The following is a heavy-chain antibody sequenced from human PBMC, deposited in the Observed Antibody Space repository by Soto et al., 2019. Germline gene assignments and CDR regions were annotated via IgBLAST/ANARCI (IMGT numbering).Heavy chain of an antibody. CDR2: INPNSGGT. V-gene: IGHV1-2*04. D-gene: IGHD2-15*01. CDR3: ARGWECSGGSCYPDYYYGMDV. CDR1: GYTFTGYY. Sequence: GASVKVSCKASGYTFTGYYIHWVRQAPGQGLEWMGWINPNSGGTNYAQKFQGWVTMTRDTSISTAYMELSRLRSDDTAVYYCARGWECSGGSCYPDYYYGMDVWGQGTTVTVSS. J-gene: IGHJ6*02.